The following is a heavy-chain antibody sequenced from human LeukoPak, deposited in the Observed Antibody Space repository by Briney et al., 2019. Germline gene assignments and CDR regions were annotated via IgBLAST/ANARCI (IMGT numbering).Heavy chain of an antibody. J-gene: IGHJ6*02. Sequence: PGGSLRLSCAASGFTFSTHSMNWVRQAPGKGLEWVSYITSSSSTIFYADSVKGRFTISRDNAKNSLYLQMNSLRDEDTAVYYCARGLYYDILTGSPYYYGMDVWGQGTTVTVTS. D-gene: IGHD3-9*01. V-gene: IGHV3-48*02. CDR1: GFTFSTHS. CDR2: ITSSSSTI. CDR3: ARGLYYDILTGSPYYYGMDV.